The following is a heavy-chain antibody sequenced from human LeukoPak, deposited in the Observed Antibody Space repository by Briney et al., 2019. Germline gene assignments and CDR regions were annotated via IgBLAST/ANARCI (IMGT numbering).Heavy chain of an antibody. D-gene: IGHD6-19*01. J-gene: IGHJ3*02. CDR2: ISWNSGSI. V-gene: IGHV3-9*03. Sequence: GRSLRLSCAASGFTFDDYAMHWVRQAPGKGLEWVSGISWNSGSIGYADSVKGRFTISRDNAKNSLYLQMNSLRAEDMALYYCAKVSSSGWYGAFDIWGQGTMVTVSS. CDR1: GFTFDDYA. CDR3: AKVSSSGWYGAFDI.